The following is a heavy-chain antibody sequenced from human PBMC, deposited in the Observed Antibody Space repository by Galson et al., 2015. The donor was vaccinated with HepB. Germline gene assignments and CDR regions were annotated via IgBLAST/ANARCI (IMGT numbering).Heavy chain of an antibody. CDR3: ARDAGETGDWLLFRNPTTRYDY. V-gene: IGHV3-9*01. CDR2: ISWNSGSI. D-gene: IGHD3/OR15-3a*01. Sequence: SLRLSCAASGFTFDDYAMHWVRQAPGKGLEWVSGISWNSGSIGYADSVKGRFTISRDNAKNSLYLQMNSLRSDDTAVYYCARDAGETGDWLLFRNPTTRYDYWGQGTLVTVSS. J-gene: IGHJ4*02. CDR1: GFTFDDYA.